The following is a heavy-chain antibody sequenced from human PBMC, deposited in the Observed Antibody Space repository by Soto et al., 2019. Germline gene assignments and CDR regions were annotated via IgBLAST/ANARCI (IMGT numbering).Heavy chain of an antibody. V-gene: IGHV3-23*01. Sequence: PGGSLRLSCAASGFTFSSYAMSWVRQAPGKGLEWVSAISGSGGSTYYADSVKGRFTISRDNSKNTLYLQMNSLRAEDTAVFYCATSEEGTTPHWYFDLWGRGTLVTVSS. CDR2: ISGSGGST. CDR3: ATSEEGTTPHWYFDL. J-gene: IGHJ2*01. CDR1: GFTFSSYA. D-gene: IGHD4-17*01.